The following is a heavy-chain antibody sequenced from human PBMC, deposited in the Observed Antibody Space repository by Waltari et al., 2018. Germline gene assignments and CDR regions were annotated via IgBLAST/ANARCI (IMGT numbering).Heavy chain of an antibody. CDR1: GLPFSRYW. V-gene: IGHV3-7*01. CDR3: ASRGEYFQH. CDR2: IEQNGSEK. Sequence: EVQLVESGGGLVQPGGSLRPAWEVSGLPFSRYWLSWVRQAPGKGLEWVANIEQNGSEKYYVDSVKGRFTISRDNAKNSLYLQMNSLRAEDTAVYYCASRGEYFQHWGQGTLVTVSS. J-gene: IGHJ1*01.